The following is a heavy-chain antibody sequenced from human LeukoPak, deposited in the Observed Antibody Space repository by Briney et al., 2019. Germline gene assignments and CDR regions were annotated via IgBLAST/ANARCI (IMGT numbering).Heavy chain of an antibody. Sequence: GGSLRLSCAASGFTFDDYAMHWVRQAPGKGLEWVSGISWNSGSIGYADSVKGRFTISRDNAKNSLYLQMNSLRAEDTALYYCAKDRDYGSGSYRPSYFDYWGQGTLVTVSS. CDR2: ISWNSGSI. J-gene: IGHJ4*02. V-gene: IGHV3-9*01. CDR1: GFTFDDYA. D-gene: IGHD3-10*01. CDR3: AKDRDYGSGSYRPSYFDY.